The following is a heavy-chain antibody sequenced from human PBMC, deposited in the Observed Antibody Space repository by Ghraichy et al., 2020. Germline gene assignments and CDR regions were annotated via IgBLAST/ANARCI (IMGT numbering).Heavy chain of an antibody. V-gene: IGHV3-7*01. D-gene: IGHD4-11*01. CDR2: IKQDGSEK. CDR3: ARSPYSNYGVIFDY. Sequence: GGSLRLSCAASGFTFSSYWMSWVRQAPGKGLEWVANIKQDGSEKYYVDSVKGRFTISRDNAKNSLYLQMNSLRAEDTAVYYCARSPYSNYGVIFDYWGQGTLVTVSS. CDR1: GFTFSSYW. J-gene: IGHJ4*02.